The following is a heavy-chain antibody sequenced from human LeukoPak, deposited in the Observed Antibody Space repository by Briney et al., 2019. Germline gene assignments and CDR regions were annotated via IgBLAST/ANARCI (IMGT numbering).Heavy chain of an antibody. CDR3: ARERRSQAAQIALRYYYYMDV. J-gene: IGHJ6*03. CDR2: IYTSGST. D-gene: IGHD6-6*01. V-gene: IGHV4-4*07. Sequence: SETLSLTCTVSGGSISSYYWSWIRQPAGKGLEWIGRIYTSGSTNYNPSLKSRVTISVDTSKDQFSLKLSSVTAADTAVYYCARERRSQAAQIALRYYYYMDVWGRGTTVTVSS. CDR1: GGSISSYY.